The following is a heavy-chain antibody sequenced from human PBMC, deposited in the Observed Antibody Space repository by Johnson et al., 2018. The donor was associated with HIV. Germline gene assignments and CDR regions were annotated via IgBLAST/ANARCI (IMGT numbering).Heavy chain of an antibody. CDR2: ISYAGSNN. Sequence: QVQLVESGGGVVQPGTSLRLSCAASGLTVSSNYMSWVRQAPGKGLEWVAVISYAGSNNYYADSVKGRFTISRDNSKNTLYLHMNSRRVEETAVYYCAKGQFARGAFDIWGQGTMVTVSS. CDR1: GLTVSSNY. V-gene: IGHV3-30*18. CDR3: AKGQFARGAFDI. D-gene: IGHD5-24*01. J-gene: IGHJ3*02.